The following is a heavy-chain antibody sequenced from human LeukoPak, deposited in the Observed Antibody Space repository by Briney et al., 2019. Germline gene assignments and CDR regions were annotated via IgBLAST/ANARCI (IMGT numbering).Heavy chain of an antibody. V-gene: IGHV4-34*01. CDR2: INHSGST. CDR1: GGTFSGYY. J-gene: IGHJ6*02. D-gene: IGHD3-3*01. CDR3: ARLPITKRAMDV. Sequence: SETLSLTCAVYGGTFSGYYWSWIRQPPGKGLEWIGEINHSGSTNYNPSLKSRVTISVDTSKNQFSLKLSSVTAADTAIYYCARLPITKRAMDVWGPGTTVTVSS.